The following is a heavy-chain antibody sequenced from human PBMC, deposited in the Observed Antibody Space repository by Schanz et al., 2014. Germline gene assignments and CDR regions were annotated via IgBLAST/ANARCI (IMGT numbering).Heavy chain of an antibody. CDR2: INPSGGST. V-gene: IGHV1-46*01. CDR1: GYSFTSYY. CDR3: ARDPYSASYFPSPPLYGLDV. J-gene: IGHJ6*02. Sequence: QVQLVQSGAEVKKPGASVKVSCKAFGYSFTSYYIHWVRQAPGQGLEWMATINPSGGSTSFAQKFQGRGTMTRATSTSTVNMELTSLRSEDTAVYYCARDPYSASYFPSPPLYGLDVWGQGTTVTVSS. D-gene: IGHD1-26*01.